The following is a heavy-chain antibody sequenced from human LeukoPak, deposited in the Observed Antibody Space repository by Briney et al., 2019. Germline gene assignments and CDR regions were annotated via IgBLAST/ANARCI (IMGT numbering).Heavy chain of an antibody. J-gene: IGHJ5*01. D-gene: IGHD2-15*01. Sequence: ASVKVSCKASGYTFTEQYLHWVRQAPGQGLEWMGIIIPSGGSTSYAQKFQGRVTMTRDTSTSTVYMEMSSLRSDDTAVYYCARGVVAAAGNWFDSWGQGTLVTVSS. CDR2: IIPSGGST. V-gene: IGHV1-46*01. CDR3: ARGVVAAAGNWFDS. CDR1: GYTFTEQY.